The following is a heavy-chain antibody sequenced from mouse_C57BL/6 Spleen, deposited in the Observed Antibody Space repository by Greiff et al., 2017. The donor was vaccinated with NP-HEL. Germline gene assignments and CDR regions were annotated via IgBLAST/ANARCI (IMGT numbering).Heavy chain of an antibody. D-gene: IGHD2-4*01. CDR1: GYTFTSYW. Sequence: QVQLQQPGAELVKPGASVKLSCKASGYTFTSYWMHWVKQRPGQGLEWIGMIHPNSGSTNYNEKFKSKATLTVDKSSSTAYMQLSSLTSEDSAVYYCARVLIYYDYDAFFDYAMDYWGQGTSVTVSS. CDR3: ARVLIYYDYDAFFDYAMDY. V-gene: IGHV1-64*01. CDR2: IHPNSGST. J-gene: IGHJ4*01.